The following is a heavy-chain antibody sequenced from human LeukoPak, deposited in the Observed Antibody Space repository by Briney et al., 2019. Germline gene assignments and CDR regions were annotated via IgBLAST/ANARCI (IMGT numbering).Heavy chain of an antibody. J-gene: IGHJ4*02. V-gene: IGHV3-74*01. CDR2: ILIDGSII. CDR1: GFTFSSYW. D-gene: IGHD4-23*01. CDR3: ARDNGRWKLPSDY. Sequence: PGGSPKLSCAASGFTFSSYWMYWVRHTPGKGLLWVSRILIDGSIITYADSVKGRFTISRDNAKNTLYLQMNSLRDEDTAVYYCARDNGRWKLPSDYWGQGTLVTVSS.